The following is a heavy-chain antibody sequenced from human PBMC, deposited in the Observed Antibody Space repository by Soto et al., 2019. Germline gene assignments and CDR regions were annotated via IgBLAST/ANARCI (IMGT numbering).Heavy chain of an antibody. V-gene: IGHV3-23*01. CDR2: ISGKGVNT. J-gene: IGHJ4*02. CDR3: TKKYCSAGSCYSIDY. Sequence: GGSLRLSCAASGFTFSNYAMSWVRQAPGKGLEWVSAISGKGVNTNYADSVKGRFTISRDNSKNTLFLQMNSLRAEDTAVYYCTKKYCSAGSCYSIDYWGQGT. D-gene: IGHD2-15*01. CDR1: GFTFSNYA.